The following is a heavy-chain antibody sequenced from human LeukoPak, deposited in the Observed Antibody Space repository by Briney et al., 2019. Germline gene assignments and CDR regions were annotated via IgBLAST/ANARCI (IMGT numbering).Heavy chain of an antibody. J-gene: IGHJ4*02. Sequence: ASVKVSCKASGYTFIDYYIHWVRQAPGQGLEWMGIINPSGGSTTYTQKFQGRVTMTRDMSTSTVYMELRSLRSDDTAVYYCARAFLGYCSGGSCYGYFDYWGQGTLVTVSS. V-gene: IGHV1-46*01. CDR3: ARAFLGYCSGGSCYGYFDY. D-gene: IGHD2-15*01. CDR1: GYTFIDYY. CDR2: INPSGGST.